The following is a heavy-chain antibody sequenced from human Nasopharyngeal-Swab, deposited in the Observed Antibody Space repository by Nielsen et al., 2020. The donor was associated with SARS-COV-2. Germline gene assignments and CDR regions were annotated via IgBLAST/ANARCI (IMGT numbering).Heavy chain of an antibody. CDR1: GFSLSTSGVG. V-gene: IGHV2-5*02. D-gene: IGHD2-21*01. Sequence: SGPTLVKPAQTLTFTCTFSGFSLSTSGVGVGWIRQPPGKALEWLALIYWDDDKRYSPSLKSRPTITKDTSKNQVVLIMTNMDPVDTATYYCAHSSLLFRGPAFDYWGQGTLVTVSS. CDR3: AHSSLLFRGPAFDY. J-gene: IGHJ4*02. CDR2: IYWDDDK.